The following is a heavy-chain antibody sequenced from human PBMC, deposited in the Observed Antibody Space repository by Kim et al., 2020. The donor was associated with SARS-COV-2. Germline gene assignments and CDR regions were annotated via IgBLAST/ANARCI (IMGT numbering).Heavy chain of an antibody. D-gene: IGHD6-6*01. CDR1: GGSISNYY. V-gene: IGHV4-4*07. J-gene: IGHJ6*02. CDR2: IFTNGATD. Sequence: SETLSLTCTVSGGSISNYYWTWIRQPAGKRLEWIGRIFTNGATDYYNPPLNSRVTMSIDASKSQLSLKLTSVTAAATAMYYSAKGSSAEYDAYDIWGRG. CDR3: AKGSSAEYDAYDI.